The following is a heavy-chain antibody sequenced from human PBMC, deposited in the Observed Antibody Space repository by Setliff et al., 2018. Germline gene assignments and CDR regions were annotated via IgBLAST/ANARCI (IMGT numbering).Heavy chain of an antibody. V-gene: IGHV4-59*11. J-gene: IGHJ4*02. D-gene: IGHD3-16*01. CDR3: AGGREFDY. CDR1: GGSISSHY. Sequence: PSETLSLTCTVSGGSISSHYWSWIRQPPGKGLEWIGSIYYSGSTNYNPSLKSRVTISVDTSKNQFSLKLSSVTAADTAVYYCAGGREFDYWGQGTLVTAPQ. CDR2: IYYSGST.